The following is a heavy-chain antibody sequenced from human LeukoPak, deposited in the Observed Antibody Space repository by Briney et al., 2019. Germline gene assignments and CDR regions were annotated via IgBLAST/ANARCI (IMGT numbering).Heavy chain of an antibody. J-gene: IGHJ4*02. V-gene: IGHV4-34*01. CDR3: ARGRICNNGVCYLDY. CDR2: INHSGST. D-gene: IGHD2-8*01. CDR1: GGSFSGYY. Sequence: SETLSLTCAVYGGSFSGYYWSWIRQPPGKGLEWIGEINHSGSTNYNPSLKSRVTISVDTSKNQFSLKLSSVTAADTAVYYCARGRICNNGVCYLDYGAQGPLSTFSP.